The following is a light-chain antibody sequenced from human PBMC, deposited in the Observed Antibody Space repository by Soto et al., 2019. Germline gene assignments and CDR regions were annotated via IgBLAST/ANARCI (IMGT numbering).Light chain of an antibody. J-gene: IGKJ2*01. CDR1: QSISSW. CDR3: QQYNSWYT. CDR2: KAS. Sequence: DIQMTQSPSTLSASVGDRVTITCRASQSISSWLAWYQQEPGKAPNFLIYKASSLESGVPSRFSGSGSGTEFTLTISSLQPDDFATYYCQQYNSWYTFGQGTKVEIK. V-gene: IGKV1-5*03.